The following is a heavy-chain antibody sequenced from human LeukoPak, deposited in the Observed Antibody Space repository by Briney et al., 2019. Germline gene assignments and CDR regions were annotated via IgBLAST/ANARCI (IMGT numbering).Heavy chain of an antibody. D-gene: IGHD2-2*01. J-gene: IGHJ4*02. CDR3: ARGWGVVPAED. V-gene: IGHV1-69*05. CDR2: IIPIFGTA. Sequence: ASVKVSCKASGGTFSSYAISWVRQAPGQGLEWVGGIIPIFGTANYAQKFQGRVTITTDESTSTAYMELSSLRSEDTAVYYCARGWGVVPAEDWGQGTLVTVSS. CDR1: GGTFSSYA.